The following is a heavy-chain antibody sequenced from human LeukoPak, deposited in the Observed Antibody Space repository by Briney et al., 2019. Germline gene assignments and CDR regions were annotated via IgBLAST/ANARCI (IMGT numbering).Heavy chain of an antibody. CDR2: FDPEDGET. Sequence: ASVKVSCKVSGYTLTELSMHWVRQAPGKGLEWMGGFDPEDGETIYAQKFQGRVTMTEDTSTDTAYMELSSLRSEDTAVYYCARDSMVRGVPYYYYGMDVWGQGTTVTVSS. V-gene: IGHV1-24*01. J-gene: IGHJ6*02. D-gene: IGHD3-10*01. CDR1: GYTLTELS. CDR3: ARDSMVRGVPYYYYGMDV.